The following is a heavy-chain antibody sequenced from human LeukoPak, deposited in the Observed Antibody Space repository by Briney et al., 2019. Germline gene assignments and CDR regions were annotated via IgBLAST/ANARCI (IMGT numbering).Heavy chain of an antibody. D-gene: IGHD4-11*01. CDR3: AKDSAPSPTEGFDP. CDR2: ISGSGGST. V-gene: IGHV3-23*01. Sequence: GGSLRLSCAASGFTFSTYAMSWVRQAPGKGLEWVSAISGSGGSTYYADSVKGRFTISRDNSKNTLYLQMNSLRAEDTAVYYCAKDSAPSPTEGFDPWGQGTLVTVSS. CDR1: GFTFSTYA. J-gene: IGHJ5*02.